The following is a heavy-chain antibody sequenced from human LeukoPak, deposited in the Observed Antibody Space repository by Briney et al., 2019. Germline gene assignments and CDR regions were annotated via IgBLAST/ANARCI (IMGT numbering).Heavy chain of an antibody. CDR1: GFIFSSHS. CDR3: AREAEYFYYMDV. V-gene: IGHV3-48*01. J-gene: IGHJ6*03. CDR2: ISGSSTI. Sequence: PGGSLRLSCAASGFIFSSHSINWVRQAPGKGLEWVSYISGSSTIYYADSVKGRFTISRDNAKNSLYLQMNSLRAEDTAVYYCAREAEYFYYMDVWGKGTAVTVSS.